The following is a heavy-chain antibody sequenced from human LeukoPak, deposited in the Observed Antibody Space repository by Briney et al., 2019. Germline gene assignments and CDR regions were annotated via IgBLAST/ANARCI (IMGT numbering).Heavy chain of an antibody. V-gene: IGHV1-18*01. D-gene: IGHD3-22*01. CDR2: ISAYNGNT. Sequence: GASVKVSCKASGYTFTNYGISWVRQAPGQGLEWMGWISAYNGNTNYAQKLQGRVTMTTDTSTSTAYMELRSLRSDDTAVYYCARVVPTYYDSSGHQIQYDAFDIWGQGTMVTVSS. J-gene: IGHJ3*02. CDR3: ARVVPTYYDSSGHQIQYDAFDI. CDR1: GYTFTNYG.